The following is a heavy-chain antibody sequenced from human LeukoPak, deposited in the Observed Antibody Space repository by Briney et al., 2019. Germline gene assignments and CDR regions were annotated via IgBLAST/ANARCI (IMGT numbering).Heavy chain of an antibody. Sequence: SETLSLTCTVSGGSISSSNYYWGWIRQPPGKGLEWIGSIYYSGSTYYNPSLKSRVTISVDTSKNQFSLKLLSVTAADTAVYYCARVAKDYGDYRGLFFDYWGQGTLVTVSS. D-gene: IGHD4-17*01. CDR1: GGSISSSNYY. V-gene: IGHV4-39*07. J-gene: IGHJ4*02. CDR3: ARVAKDYGDYRGLFFDY. CDR2: IYYSGST.